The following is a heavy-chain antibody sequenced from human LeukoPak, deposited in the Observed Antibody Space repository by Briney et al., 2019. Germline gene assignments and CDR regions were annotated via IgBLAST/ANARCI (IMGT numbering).Heavy chain of an antibody. V-gene: IGHV1-2*02. CDR1: GYTLSDYY. CDR2: INPNSGDT. Sequence: ASVKVSCKASGYTLSDYYTHWVRQAPGQGLEWMGWINPNSGDTNYAQKFQGRVTMTRDTSISTAYMDLSRLTSDDTAIYYCARDWRGSYFPDFWGQGTLVTVSS. D-gene: IGHD1-26*01. J-gene: IGHJ4*02. CDR3: ARDWRGSYFPDF.